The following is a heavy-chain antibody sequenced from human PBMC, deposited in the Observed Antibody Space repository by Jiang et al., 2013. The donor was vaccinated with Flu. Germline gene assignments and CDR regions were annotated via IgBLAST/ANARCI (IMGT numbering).Heavy chain of an antibody. Sequence: QLVESGAEVRKPGESLKNSPRKASGYNFTNYWIAWVRQMPGKGLEWVGRIDPEDSYTNYIPAFEGHVTISADKSISTAYLQWSSLRASDTAIYYCAKYSVGPTFSFWGRGTLVTVSS. CDR1: GYNFTNYW. D-gene: IGHD1-26*01. V-gene: IGHV5-10-1*03. CDR2: IDPEDSYT. J-gene: IGHJ4*02. CDR3: AKYSVGPTFSF.